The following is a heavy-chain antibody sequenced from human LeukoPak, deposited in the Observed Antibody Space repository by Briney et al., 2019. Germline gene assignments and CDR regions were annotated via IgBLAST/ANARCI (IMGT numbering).Heavy chain of an antibody. CDR2: ISGSGGST. CDR1: GFTFSSYA. J-gene: IGHJ4*02. D-gene: IGHD5-12*01. Sequence: GGSLRLSCAASGFTFSSYAMSWVRQAPGKGLEWVSAISGSGGSTYYADSVKGRFTISRDNSKNTLYLQMNSLRAEDPAVYYCASDSGYDPIDYWGPGTLVTVSS. V-gene: IGHV3-23*01. CDR3: ASDSGYDPIDY.